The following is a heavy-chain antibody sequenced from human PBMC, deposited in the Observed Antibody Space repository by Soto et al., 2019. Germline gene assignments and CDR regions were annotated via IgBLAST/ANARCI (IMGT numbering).Heavy chain of an antibody. CDR1: GFTFSSYA. J-gene: IGHJ6*03. V-gene: IGHV3-23*01. CDR2: ISGSGGST. CDR3: AKAGIAAQGGYYYYMDV. D-gene: IGHD6-13*01. Sequence: PGGSLRLSCAASGFTFSSYAMSWVRQAPGKGLEWVSAISGSGGSTYYADSVKGRFTISRDNSKNTLYLQMNSLRAEDTAVYYCAKAGIAAQGGYYYYMDVWGKGTTVTVSS.